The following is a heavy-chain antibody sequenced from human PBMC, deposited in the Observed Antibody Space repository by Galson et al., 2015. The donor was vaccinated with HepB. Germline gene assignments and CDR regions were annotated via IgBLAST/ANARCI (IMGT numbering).Heavy chain of an antibody. CDR2: IIPIFGTA. D-gene: IGHD3-22*01. CDR3: ARDLYYDSSGLENWFDP. V-gene: IGHV1-69*13. J-gene: IGHJ5*02. CDR1: GGTFSSYA. Sequence: SVKVSCKASGGTFSSYAISRVRQAPGQGLEWMGGIIPIFGTANYAQKFQGRVTITADESTSTAYMELSSLRSEDTAVYYCARDLYYDSSGLENWFDPWGQGTLVTVSS.